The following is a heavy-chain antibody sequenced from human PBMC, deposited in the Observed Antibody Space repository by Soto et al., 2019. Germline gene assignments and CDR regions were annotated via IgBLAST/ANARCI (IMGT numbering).Heavy chain of an antibody. CDR3: AREYPLDV. CDR2: ISSSAYVI. CDR1: GFSFSYYN. J-gene: IGHJ6*02. Sequence: GGSLRLSCAASGFSFSYYNMRWIRQAPGKGLEWVSYISSSAYVIYYADSVKGRFTVSRDNAKNSLFLQMNSLRAEDTAVYYCAREYPLDVWGQGTTVTVYS. V-gene: IGHV3-11*01.